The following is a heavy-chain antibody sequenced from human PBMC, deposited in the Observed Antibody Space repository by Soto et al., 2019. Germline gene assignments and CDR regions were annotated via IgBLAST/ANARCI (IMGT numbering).Heavy chain of an antibody. CDR2: IWYDGSNK. Sequence: GGSLRLSCAASGFTFSSYGMHWVRQAPGKGLEWVAVIWYDGSNKYYADSVKGRFTISRGNSKNTLYLQMNSLRAEDTAVYYCAAERSGSYYYANWFDPWGQGTLVTVSS. CDR1: GFTFSSYG. D-gene: IGHD3-10*01. J-gene: IGHJ5*02. V-gene: IGHV3-33*01. CDR3: AAERSGSYYYANWFDP.